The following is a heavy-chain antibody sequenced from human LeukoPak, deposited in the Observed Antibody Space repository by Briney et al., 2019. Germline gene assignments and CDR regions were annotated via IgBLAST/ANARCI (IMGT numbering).Heavy chain of an antibody. CDR2: INHSGST. CDR3: ARCGYYRTNWFDP. V-gene: IGHV4-34*01. Sequence: SETLSLTCAVYGGSFSGYYWSWICQPPGKGLEWIGEINHSGSTNYNPSLKSRVTISVDTSKNQFSLKLSSVTAADTAVYYCARCGYYRTNWFDPWGQGTLVTVSS. D-gene: IGHD3-3*01. J-gene: IGHJ5*02. CDR1: GGSFSGYY.